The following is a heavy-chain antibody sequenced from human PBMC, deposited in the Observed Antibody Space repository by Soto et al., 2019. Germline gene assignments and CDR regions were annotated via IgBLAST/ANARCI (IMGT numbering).Heavy chain of an antibody. V-gene: IGHV1-8*01. J-gene: IGHJ4*02. D-gene: IGHD6-19*01. Sequence: ASVKVSCKASGYTFTSYDINWVRQATGQGLEWMGWMNPNSGNTGYAQKFKGRVTMTRNTSISTAYMELSSLRSEDTAVYYYARDLNWGIAVAGPDYGAQGTLVTVSS. CDR3: ARDLNWGIAVAGPDY. CDR1: GYTFTSYD. CDR2: MNPNSGNT.